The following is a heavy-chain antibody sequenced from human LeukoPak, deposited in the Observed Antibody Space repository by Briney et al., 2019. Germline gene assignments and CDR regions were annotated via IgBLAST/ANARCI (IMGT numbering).Heavy chain of an antibody. J-gene: IGHJ4*02. Sequence: SETLSLTCAVYGGSFSGYYWSWIRQPPGKGLEWIGEINHSGSTNYNPSLKSRVTISVDTSKNQFSLKLSSVTAADTAVYYCARDFSDWSGYYTGFDYWGQGTLVTVSS. D-gene: IGHD3-3*01. CDR1: GGSFSGYY. CDR2: INHSGST. CDR3: ARDFSDWSGYYTGFDY. V-gene: IGHV4-34*01.